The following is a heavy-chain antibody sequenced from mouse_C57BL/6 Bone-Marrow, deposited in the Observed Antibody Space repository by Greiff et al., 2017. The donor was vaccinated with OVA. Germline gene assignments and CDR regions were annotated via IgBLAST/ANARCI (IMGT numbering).Heavy chain of an antibody. J-gene: IGHJ2*01. CDR3: ASSPPYGNSLFDY. Sequence: EVQLQQSGAELVKPGASVKLSCTASGFNIKDYYMHWVKQRTEQGLEWIGRIDPEDGETKYAPKFQGKATLTADTSSNTAYLQLSSLTSEDTTVYYCASSPPYGNSLFDYWGQGTTLTVSS. CDR1: GFNIKDYY. D-gene: IGHD2-1*01. V-gene: IGHV14-2*01. CDR2: IDPEDGET.